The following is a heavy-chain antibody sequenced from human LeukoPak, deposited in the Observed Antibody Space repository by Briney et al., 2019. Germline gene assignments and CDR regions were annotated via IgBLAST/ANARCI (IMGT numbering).Heavy chain of an antibody. Sequence: GGSLRLSCAASGFTFNNYAMIWVRQAPGKGLEWVSVISGSGNSTYYADSVKGRFTISRDNSKNTLYLQMNSLRAEDTAVYYCAKDSRQSSGYYFDYWGQGTLVTVSS. CDR2: ISGSGNST. CDR1: GFTFNNYA. CDR3: AKDSRQSSGYYFDY. J-gene: IGHJ4*02. V-gene: IGHV3-23*01. D-gene: IGHD3-22*01.